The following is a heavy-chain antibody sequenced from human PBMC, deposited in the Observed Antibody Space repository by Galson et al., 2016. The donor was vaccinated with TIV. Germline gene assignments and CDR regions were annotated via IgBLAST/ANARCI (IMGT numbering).Heavy chain of an antibody. CDR2: VNWNGAGT. CDR3: ARGRDYYDTSVYYLFDY. CDR1: GFNFDDYD. D-gene: IGHD3-22*01. V-gene: IGHV3-20*04. J-gene: IGHJ4*02. Sequence: SLRLSCAASGFNFDDYDMTWVRQGPGKGLEWVSGVNWNGAGTSYADSVKGRFTISRDRAKNSLYLQMNSLGAEDTAVYYCARGRDYYDTSVYYLFDYWGQGTLVTVSS.